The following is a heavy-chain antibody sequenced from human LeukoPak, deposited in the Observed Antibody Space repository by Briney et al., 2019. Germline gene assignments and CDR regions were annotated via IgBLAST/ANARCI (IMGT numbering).Heavy chain of an antibody. J-gene: IGHJ4*02. CDR1: GFTFSDYY. V-gene: IGHV3-11*04. CDR2: ISSSGSTI. D-gene: IGHD2-21*02. CDR3: ARDPEDCGGDCSSFDY. Sequence: GGSLRLSCAVSGFTFSDYYMSWIRQAPGKGLEWVSYISSSGSTIYYADSVKGRFTISRDNAKNSLYLQMNSLRAEDTAVYYCARDPEDCGGDCSSFDYWGQGTLVTVSS.